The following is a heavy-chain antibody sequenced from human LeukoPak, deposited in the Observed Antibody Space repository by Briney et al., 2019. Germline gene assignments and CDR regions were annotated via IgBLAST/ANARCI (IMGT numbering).Heavy chain of an antibody. V-gene: IGHV3-23*01. D-gene: IGHD2-2*01. J-gene: IGHJ3*02. CDR2: IDKSGDGA. CDR1: GFTFSSHA. Sequence: GGSLRLSCAASGFTFSSHAMNWVRQPPGKGLDWVSSIDKSGDGAFYADSVKGRFTISRDNSKNTLYLQMNSLRREDTAVNYCARGGGTSGWGAFDIWGQGTMVTVSS. CDR3: ARGGGTSGWGAFDI.